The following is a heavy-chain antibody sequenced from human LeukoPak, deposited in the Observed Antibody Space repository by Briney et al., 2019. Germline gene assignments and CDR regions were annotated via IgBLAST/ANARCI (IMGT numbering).Heavy chain of an antibody. V-gene: IGHV3-7*01. CDR2: IKQDGSEK. D-gene: IGHD6-13*01. CDR1: GFTFSSYW. J-gene: IGHJ4*02. CDR3: ASVRYSSSWYPYFDY. Sequence: GGSLRLSCAASGFTFSSYWMSWVRQAPGKGLEWVANIKQDGSEKYYVYSVKGRFTISRDNAKNSLYLQMNSLRAEDTAVYYCASVRYSSSWYPYFDYWGQGTLVTVSS.